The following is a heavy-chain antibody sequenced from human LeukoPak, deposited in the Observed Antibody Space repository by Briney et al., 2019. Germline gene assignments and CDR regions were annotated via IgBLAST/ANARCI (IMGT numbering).Heavy chain of an antibody. CDR1: GYTFTSYG. Sequence: ASVKVSCKASGYTFTSYGISWVRQAPGQGLEWMGWIGAYNGNTNYAQKLQGRVTMTTDTSTSTAYMELRSLRSDDTAVYYCAREPEYDYVWGVGPPGFDPWGQGTLVTVSS. V-gene: IGHV1-18*01. J-gene: IGHJ5*02. D-gene: IGHD3-16*01. CDR2: IGAYNGNT. CDR3: AREPEYDYVWGVGPPGFDP.